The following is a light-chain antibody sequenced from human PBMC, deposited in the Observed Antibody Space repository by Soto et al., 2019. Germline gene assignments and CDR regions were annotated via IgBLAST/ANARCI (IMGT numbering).Light chain of an antibody. CDR2: DAS. Sequence: IVFTQSPATLSLSPGERATLSCRASQSLTTYLAWYQQKPGQAPRLLIYDASHRATGIPARFSGSGAGTDVTLTISSLEPEDFAVYYCQQRSNWPGTFGPGTKVDIK. CDR1: QSLTTY. J-gene: IGKJ3*01. CDR3: QQRSNWPGT. V-gene: IGKV3-11*01.